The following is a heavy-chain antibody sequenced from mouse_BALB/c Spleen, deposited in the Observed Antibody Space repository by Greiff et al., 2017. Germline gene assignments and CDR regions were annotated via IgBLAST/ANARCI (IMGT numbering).Heavy chain of an antibody. J-gene: IGHJ4*01. V-gene: IGHV2-6-2*01. D-gene: IGHD2-14*01. CDR1: GFSLTSYG. CDR3: ARHDYRYDRGYAMDY. Sequence: VQRVESGPDLVAPSQSLSITCTVSGFSLTSYGVHWVRQPPGKGLEWLVVIWSDGSTTYNSALKSRLSISKDNSKSQVFLKMNSLQTDDTAMYYCARHDYRYDRGYAMDYWGQGTSVTVSS. CDR2: IWSDGST.